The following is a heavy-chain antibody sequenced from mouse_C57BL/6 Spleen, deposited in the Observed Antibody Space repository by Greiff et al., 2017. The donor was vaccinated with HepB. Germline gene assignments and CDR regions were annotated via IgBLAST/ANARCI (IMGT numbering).Heavy chain of an antibody. D-gene: IGHD1-2*01. V-gene: IGHV1-4*01. Sequence: VKLMESGAELARPGASVKMSCKASGYTFTSYTMHWVKQRPGQGLEWIGYINPSSGYTKYNQKFKDKATLTADKSSSTAYMQLSSLTSEDSAVYYCARGGITSGFDYWGQGTTLTVSS. CDR3: ARGGITSGFDY. CDR1: GYTFTSYT. CDR2: INPSSGYT. J-gene: IGHJ2*01.